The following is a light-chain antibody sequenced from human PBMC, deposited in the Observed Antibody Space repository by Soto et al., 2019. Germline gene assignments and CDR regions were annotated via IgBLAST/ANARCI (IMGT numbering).Light chain of an antibody. Sequence: EIVLTQSPATLSLSPGERATLSCRASQSISNYLAWYQQKPGQAPRLLIFDASNRATGIPARFSGTGSGTDFTLTISSLEPEDFAVYYCQQRSNWYTFGQGTKLEIK. CDR2: DAS. J-gene: IGKJ2*01. V-gene: IGKV3-11*01. CDR3: QQRSNWYT. CDR1: QSISNY.